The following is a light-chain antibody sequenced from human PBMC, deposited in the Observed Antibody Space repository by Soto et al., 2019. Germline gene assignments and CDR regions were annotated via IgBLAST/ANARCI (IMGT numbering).Light chain of an antibody. J-gene: IGLJ3*02. CDR1: SSNIGAGYD. CDR3: SLSALV. Sequence: QAVVTQPPSVSGAPGQGVTISCAGTSSNIGAGYDVHWYQQVPGTAPKLLIYTNSNRPSGVPDRFSGSKSGTSASLAITGLQAADEADYDSSLSALVFGGGTQLTVL. CDR2: TNS. V-gene: IGLV1-40*01.